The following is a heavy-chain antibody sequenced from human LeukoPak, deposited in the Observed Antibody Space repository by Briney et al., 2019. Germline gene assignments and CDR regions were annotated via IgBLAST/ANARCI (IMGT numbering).Heavy chain of an antibody. CDR2: TYSGGST. V-gene: IGHV3-53*01. CDR1: GFTVSSNY. D-gene: IGHD6-6*01. J-gene: IGHJ6*02. CDR3: ARVVLEYSSSSWRENYYYGMDV. Sequence: GGSLRLSCAASGFTVSSNYMSWVRQAPGKGLEWVSVTYSGGSTYYADSVKGRFTISRDNSKNTLYLQMNSLRAEDTAVYYCARVVLEYSSSSWRENYYYGMDVWGQGTTVTVSS.